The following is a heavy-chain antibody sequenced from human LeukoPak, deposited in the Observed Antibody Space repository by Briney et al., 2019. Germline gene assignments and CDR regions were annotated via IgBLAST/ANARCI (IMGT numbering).Heavy chain of an antibody. J-gene: IGHJ4*02. CDR3: AKVIHSSGYYFDSPLAY. Sequence: GGSLRLSCAASGFTVSSNYMSWVRQAPGKGLEWVSVISGSGGSTYYADSVKGRFTISRGNSKNTLYLQMNSLRAEDTAVYYCAKVIHSSGYYFDSPLAYWGQGTLVTVSS. CDR1: GFTVSSNY. D-gene: IGHD3-22*01. V-gene: IGHV3-23*01. CDR2: ISGSGGST.